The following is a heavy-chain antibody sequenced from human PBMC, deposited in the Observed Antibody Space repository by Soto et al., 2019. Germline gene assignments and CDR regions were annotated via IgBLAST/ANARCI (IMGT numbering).Heavy chain of an antibody. Sequence: LRLSCAASGFTFSSYGMHWVRQAPGKGLEWVAVIWYDGSNKYYADSVKGRFTISRDNSKNTLYLQMNSLRAEDTAVYYCARDTDIVVVPDASYYYYGIDVWGQGTTVTVYS. J-gene: IGHJ6*02. V-gene: IGHV3-33*01. CDR3: ARDTDIVVVPDASYYYYGIDV. CDR1: GFTFSSYG. D-gene: IGHD2-2*01. CDR2: IWYDGSNK.